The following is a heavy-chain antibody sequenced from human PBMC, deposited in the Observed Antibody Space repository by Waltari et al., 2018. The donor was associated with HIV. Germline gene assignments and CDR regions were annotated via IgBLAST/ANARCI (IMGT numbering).Heavy chain of an antibody. V-gene: IGHV4-34*01. D-gene: IGHD1-1*01. J-gene: IGHJ4*02. CDR3: ARGPERVFDY. CDR2: INHSGST. Sequence: QVQLQQWGAGLLKPSETLSLTCAVYGGSISGYYWSWIRQPPGKGLEWIGEINHSGSTNYNPSLKSRVTISVDTSKNQFSLKLSSVTAADTAVYYWARGPERVFDYWGQGTLVTVSS. CDR1: GGSISGYY.